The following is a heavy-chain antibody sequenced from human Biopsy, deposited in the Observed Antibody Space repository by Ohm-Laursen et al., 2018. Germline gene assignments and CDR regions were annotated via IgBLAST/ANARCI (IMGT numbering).Heavy chain of an antibody. CDR3: ARDRDRRGWFDP. CDR1: GGSLSSYS. CDR2: IYTSGIT. D-gene: IGHD1-14*01. J-gene: IGHJ5*02. Sequence: SDTLSLTWTVSGGSLSSYSWSWIRQPAGKGLEWIGQIYTSGITNYNPSLKSRVTMSVDTSKNKFSPRVSSVTAADTAVYYCARDRDRRGWFDPWGQGTLVTVSS. V-gene: IGHV4-4*07.